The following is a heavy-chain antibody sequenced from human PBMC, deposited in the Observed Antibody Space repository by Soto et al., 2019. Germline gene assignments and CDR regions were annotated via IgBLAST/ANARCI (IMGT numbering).Heavy chain of an antibody. Sequence: EVQLVESGGGLVQPGGSLRLSCAASGFTFSSYWMHWVRQAPGKGLVWVSRINSDGSSTSYADSVKGRFTISRDNAKNTLYLQMNSLRAEDTAVYYCARAYDFWGGFSLYGMDVWGQGTTVTVSS. CDR1: GFTFSSYW. V-gene: IGHV3-74*01. D-gene: IGHD3-3*01. CDR3: ARAYDFWGGFSLYGMDV. J-gene: IGHJ6*02. CDR2: INSDGSST.